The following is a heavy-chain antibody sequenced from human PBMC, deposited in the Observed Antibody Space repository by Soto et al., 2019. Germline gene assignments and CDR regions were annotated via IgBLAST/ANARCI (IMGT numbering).Heavy chain of an antibody. CDR3: TTVRYSSSSGFSRDY. V-gene: IGHV3-15*07. CDR2: IKSKTDGGTT. J-gene: IGHJ4*02. Sequence: GGSLRLSCAASGFTFSNAWMNWVRQAPGKGLEWVGRIKSKTDGGTTDYAAPVKGRFTISRDDSKNTLYLQMNSLKTEDTAVYYCTTVRYSSSSGFSRDYWGQGTLVTVSS. CDR1: GFTFSNAW. D-gene: IGHD6-6*01.